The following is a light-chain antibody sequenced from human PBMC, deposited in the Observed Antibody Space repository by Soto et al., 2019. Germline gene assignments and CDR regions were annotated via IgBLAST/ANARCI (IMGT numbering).Light chain of an antibody. J-gene: IGKJ5*01. V-gene: IGKV1-9*01. CDR3: QQLNSYPIT. CDR2: AAS. CDR1: QGISTY. Sequence: DIQLTQSPSFLSASVGDRVTITSRASQGISTYLAWYQQKPGKAPKLLIYAASTLQSGVPSRFGASGSGTEFTLTISRLQPEDFSTYYCQQLNSYPITFGQGTRLEIK.